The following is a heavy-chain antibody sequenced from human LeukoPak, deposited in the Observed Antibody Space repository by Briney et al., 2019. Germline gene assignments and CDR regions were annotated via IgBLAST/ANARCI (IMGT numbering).Heavy chain of an antibody. J-gene: IGHJ4*02. V-gene: IGHV5-51*01. CDR1: GYSFTSYW. D-gene: IGHD4-17*01. Sequence: GESLKISCKGSGYSFTSYWITWVRQMPGKGLEWMGIIQPGNSDTRYSPSFQGQVTISVDKSISAAYLQWSSLKASDTAMYYCARQDGEGRYHFDFWGQGTLVTVSS. CDR3: ARQDGEGRYHFDF. CDR2: IQPGNSDT.